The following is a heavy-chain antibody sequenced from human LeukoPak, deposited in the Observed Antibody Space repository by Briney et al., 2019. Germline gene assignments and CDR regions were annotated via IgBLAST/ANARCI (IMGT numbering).Heavy chain of an antibody. D-gene: IGHD3-22*01. CDR1: GFTFGHYW. CDR3: ARDERSGYYIY. J-gene: IGHJ4*02. CDR2: LKEDGSVK. V-gene: IGHV3-7*01. Sequence: PGGSLSLSCEASGFTFGHYWMTWVRQAPGRGLEWVANLKEDGSVKQHADSVRGRFTISRDNTKNLVFLQMSSLKAEDSAVYYCARDERSGYYIYWGQGIQVTVSS.